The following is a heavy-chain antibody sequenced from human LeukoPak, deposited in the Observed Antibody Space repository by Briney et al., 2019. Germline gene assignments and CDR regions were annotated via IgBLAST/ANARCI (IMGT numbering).Heavy chain of an antibody. Sequence: GASVKGSCKVSGYTFPCFYMPWVRQAPGQGLGWMGKINPIGGSTSYAQKFQGRVTMTRDTSTSTVYMELSSLRSEDTAVYYCARDAEGIAVAGKQGDFDYWGQGTLVTVSS. CDR1: GYTFPCFY. V-gene: IGHV1-46*01. CDR3: ARDAEGIAVAGKQGDFDY. CDR2: INPIGGST. D-gene: IGHD6-19*01. J-gene: IGHJ4*02.